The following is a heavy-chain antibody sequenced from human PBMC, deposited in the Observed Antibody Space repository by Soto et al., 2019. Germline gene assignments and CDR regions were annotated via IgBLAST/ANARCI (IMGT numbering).Heavy chain of an antibody. J-gene: IGHJ4*02. Sequence: EVQLVESGGGLVQPGGSLRLSCADSGFTVSSNHMSWVRQAPGKGLEWVSLIYSGGSTYYADSVKGRFTFSRDNSQHTLYLQMNSLRAEDTAVYYCAGPGEQHRYWGQGTLVTVSS. CDR2: IYSGGST. CDR1: GFTVSSNH. CDR3: AGPGEQHRY. D-gene: IGHD3-16*01. V-gene: IGHV3-66*01.